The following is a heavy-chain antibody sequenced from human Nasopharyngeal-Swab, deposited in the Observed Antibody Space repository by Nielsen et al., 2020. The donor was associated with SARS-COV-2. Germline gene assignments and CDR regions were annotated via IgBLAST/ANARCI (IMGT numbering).Heavy chain of an antibody. CDR1: GFTFSSYE. CDR3: ARDGYSSGWYDY. J-gene: IGHJ4*02. V-gene: IGHV3-48*03. D-gene: IGHD6-19*01. CDR2: ISSSGSTI. Sequence: GGSLRLSCAASGFTFSSYEMNWVRQAPGKGLEWVSHISSSGSTIYYADSVKGRFTISRDNAKNSLYLQMNSLRAEDTAVYYCARDGYSSGWYDYWGQGTLVTVSS.